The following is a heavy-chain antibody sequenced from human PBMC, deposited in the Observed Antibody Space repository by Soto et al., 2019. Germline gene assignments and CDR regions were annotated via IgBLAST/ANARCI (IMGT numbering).Heavy chain of an antibody. D-gene: IGHD2-15*01. CDR2: ISYDGNNK. J-gene: IGHJ6*02. Sequence: QVQLVESGGGVVQPGRSLRLSCAASGFTFSNYAMYWVRQAPGKGLEWVAVISYDGNNKYYADSVKGRFTISRDNSKNTLYLQMNSVRAEDTAVYYCARAGCDGGTCYTLVGLRDGMDVWGQGTTVTVSS. V-gene: IGHV3-30-3*01. CDR3: ARAGCDGGTCYTLVGLRDGMDV. CDR1: GFTFSNYA.